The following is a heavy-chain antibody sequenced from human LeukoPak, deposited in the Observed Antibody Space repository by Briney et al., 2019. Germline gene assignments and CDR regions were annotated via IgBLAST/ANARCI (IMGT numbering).Heavy chain of an antibody. D-gene: IGHD3-22*01. CDR3: ATKATYYYDSSGYYYFDY. J-gene: IGHJ4*02. CDR1: GYTLTELS. Sequence: ASVKVSRKVSGYTLTELSMHWVRHAPGKGLEWMGGFDPEDGETIYAQKFQGRVTMTEDTSTDTAYMELSSLRSEDTAVYYCATKATYYYDSSGYYYFDYWGQGTLVTVSS. V-gene: IGHV1-24*01. CDR2: FDPEDGET.